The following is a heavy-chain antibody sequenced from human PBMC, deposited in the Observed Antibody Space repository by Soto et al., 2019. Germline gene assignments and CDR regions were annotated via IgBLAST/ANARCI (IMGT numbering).Heavy chain of an antibody. V-gene: IGHV4-30-2*01. CDR1: GGCISSGGYS. J-gene: IGHJ4*02. CDR2: IYHSGST. Sequence: SETLSLTCAVSGGCISSGGYSWSWIRQPPGKGPECIGYIYHSGSTYYNPSLKSRVTISVDRSKNQFSLKLSSVTAADTAVYYCARGPPLGFWGQGTLVTVS. CDR3: ARGPPLGF.